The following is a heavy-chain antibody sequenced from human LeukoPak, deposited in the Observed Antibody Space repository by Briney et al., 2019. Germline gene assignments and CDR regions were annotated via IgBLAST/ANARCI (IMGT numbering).Heavy chain of an antibody. CDR1: GFTFSNYW. J-gene: IGHJ4*02. Sequence: GGSLRLSCAAPGFTFSNYWMNWVRQVPGKGLEWVANIRQDGSEKYYVDSVKGRFTISRDNAKNSLYLQMSSLRAEDTAVYYCARDTAMAEFDYWGQGTLVTVSS. CDR3: ARDTAMAEFDY. CDR2: IRQDGSEK. V-gene: IGHV3-7*01. D-gene: IGHD5-18*01.